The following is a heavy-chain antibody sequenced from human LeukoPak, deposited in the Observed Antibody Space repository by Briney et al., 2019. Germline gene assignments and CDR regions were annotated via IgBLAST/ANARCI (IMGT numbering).Heavy chain of an antibody. D-gene: IGHD3-22*01. CDR3: TRDRNDYYDSSGYLSDY. Sequence: QPGGSLRLSCTASGFTFGDYAMSWVRQAPGKGLEWVGFIRSKAYGGTTEYAASVKGRFTISRGDSKSIAYLQMNSLKTEDTAVYYCTRDRNDYYDSSGYLSDYWGQGTLVTVSS. V-gene: IGHV3-49*04. CDR2: IRSKAYGGTT. CDR1: GFTFGDYA. J-gene: IGHJ4*02.